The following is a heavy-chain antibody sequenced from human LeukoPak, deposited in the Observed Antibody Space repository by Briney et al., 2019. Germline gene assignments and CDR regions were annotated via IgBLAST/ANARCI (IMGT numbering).Heavy chain of an antibody. CDR1: GFSFSHYE. J-gene: IGHJ1*01. D-gene: IGHD3-22*01. V-gene: IGHV3-48*03. CDR3: ARSTYYSDSSPYPFHY. Sequence: GGSLRLSCAASGFSFSHYEMNWVRQTPGKGLEWASYISGSGSTIYYADSVKGRFTISRDNAENSLYLQMNSLRPEDTAVYYCARSTYYSDSSPYPFHYWGQGTLVTVSS. CDR2: ISGSGSTI.